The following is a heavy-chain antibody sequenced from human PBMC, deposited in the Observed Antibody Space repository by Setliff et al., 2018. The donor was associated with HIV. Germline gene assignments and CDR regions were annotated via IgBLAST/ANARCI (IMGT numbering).Heavy chain of an antibody. CDR3: ARRSGGSFYNFWSGDYYYYGMDV. Sequence: SETLSLTCAVSGYSISSGYYWGWIRQPPGKGLGWIGSIYHSGSTYYNPSLKGRVTISVDTSKNQFSLKLSSVTAADTAVYYCARRSGGSFYNFWSGDYYYYGMDVWGQGTTVTVS. CDR1: GYSISSGYY. V-gene: IGHV4-38-2*01. CDR2: IYHSGST. J-gene: IGHJ6*02. D-gene: IGHD3-3*01.